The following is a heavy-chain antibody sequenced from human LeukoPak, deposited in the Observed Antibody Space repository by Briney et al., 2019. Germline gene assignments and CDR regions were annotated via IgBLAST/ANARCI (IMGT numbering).Heavy chain of an antibody. V-gene: IGHV1-69*05. Sequence: GAAVKVSCKACGGTFSSYAISWVRQAPGQGLEWMGWIIPIFGTANYAQKFQGRVTITTDESTSTAYMELSSLRSEDTAVYYCARGCRDGYNLCYYYMDVWGKGTTVTVSS. CDR1: GGTFSSYA. CDR2: IIPIFGTA. J-gene: IGHJ6*03. CDR3: ARGCRDGYNLCYYYMDV. D-gene: IGHD5-24*01.